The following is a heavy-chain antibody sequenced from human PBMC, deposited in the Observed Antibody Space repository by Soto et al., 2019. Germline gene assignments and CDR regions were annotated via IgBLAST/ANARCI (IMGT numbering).Heavy chain of an antibody. CDR3: AGGQYGTNGLCYFLAP. J-gene: IGHJ5*02. CDR2: ISYSGRI. Sequence: TLSLTCTVSGGFIRSGDAYWNWNSQHPGKGLEWIGYISYSGRIYYKPSLKSRVTISGDESKNQFSLPLSSVTAADTAIYYCAGGQYGTNGLCYFLAPLRQGKLVTVSS. CDR1: GGFIRSGDAY. V-gene: IGHV4-31*03. D-gene: IGHD2-8*01.